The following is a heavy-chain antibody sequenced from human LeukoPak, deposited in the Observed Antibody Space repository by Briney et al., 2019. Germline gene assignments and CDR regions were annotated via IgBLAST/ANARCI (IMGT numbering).Heavy chain of an antibody. Sequence: GGSLRLSCAASGFTVSSNYMSWVRQAPGKGLEWVSVIYSGDSTYYADSVKGRFTISRHNSKNTLYLQMNSLRAEDTAVYYCARVTVIAAAGWFDPWGQGTLVTVSS. J-gene: IGHJ5*02. D-gene: IGHD6-13*01. V-gene: IGHV3-53*04. CDR1: GFTVSSNY. CDR3: ARVTVIAAAGWFDP. CDR2: IYSGDST.